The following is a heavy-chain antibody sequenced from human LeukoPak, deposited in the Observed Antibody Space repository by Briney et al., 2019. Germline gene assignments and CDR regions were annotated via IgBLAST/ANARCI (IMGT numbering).Heavy chain of an antibody. D-gene: IGHD6-19*01. CDR1: GFTFDDYG. Sequence: GGSLRLSCAASGFTFDDYGMSWVRQAPGKGLEWVSGINWNGGSTGYADSVKGRFTISRDNAKNSLYLQMNSLRAEDTAVYYCAKEGQWHPAGYFDYWGQGTLVTVSS. J-gene: IGHJ4*02. CDR3: AKEGQWHPAGYFDY. V-gene: IGHV3-20*04. CDR2: INWNGGST.